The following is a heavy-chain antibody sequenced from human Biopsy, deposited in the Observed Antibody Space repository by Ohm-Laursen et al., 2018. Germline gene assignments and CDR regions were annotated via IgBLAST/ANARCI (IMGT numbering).Heavy chain of an antibody. V-gene: IGHV4-59*01. CDR3: ARDDAVTVIRGLYY. D-gene: IGHD2-21*02. Sequence: SETLSLTCTVSGGSISSYYWNWIRQPPGQGLEWIGYINYSGTTDYSSSLKSRVTISIDKSKNQFFLKLSSVTAKDTAVYYCARDDAVTVIRGLYYWGQGALVTVSS. CDR1: GGSISSYY. J-gene: IGHJ4*02. CDR2: INYSGTT.